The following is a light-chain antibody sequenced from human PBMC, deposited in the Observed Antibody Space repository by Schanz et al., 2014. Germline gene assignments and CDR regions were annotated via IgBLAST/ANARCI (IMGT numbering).Light chain of an antibody. V-gene: IGKV3-20*01. CDR2: GTS. Sequence: EIVMTQSPATLSVSPGERATLSYRASQSLNSGYLAWYQQKPGQAPRLLIYGTSTRATGVPDRFSGSGSGTDFTLTISSLEPEGFAFYYCQQYGSSPVHFGLGTKLEIK. J-gene: IGKJ2*01. CDR3: QQYGSSPVH. CDR1: QSLNSGY.